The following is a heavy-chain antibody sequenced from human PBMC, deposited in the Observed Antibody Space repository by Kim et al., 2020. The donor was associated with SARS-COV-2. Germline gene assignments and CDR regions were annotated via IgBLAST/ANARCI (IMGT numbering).Heavy chain of an antibody. CDR2: ISYDGSNK. CDR3: AKEIGIFGVVISYYYYYYMDV. J-gene: IGHJ6*03. D-gene: IGHD3-3*01. CDR1: GFTFSSYG. Sequence: GGSLRLSCAASGFTFSSYGMHWVRQAPGKGLEWVAVISYDGSNKYYADSVKGRFTISRDNSKNTLYLQMNSLRAEDTAVYYCAKEIGIFGVVISYYYYYYMDVWGKGTTVTVSS. V-gene: IGHV3-30*18.